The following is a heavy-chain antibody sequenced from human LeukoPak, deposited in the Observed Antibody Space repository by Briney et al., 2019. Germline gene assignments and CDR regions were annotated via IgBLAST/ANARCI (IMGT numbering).Heavy chain of an antibody. Sequence: PSETLSLTCTVSGGSISSYYWSWIRQPPGKGLEWIGEINHSGSTNYNPSLKSRVTISVDTSKNQFSLKLSSVTAADTAVYYCARALGGGYYTYNWFDPWGQGTLVTVSS. V-gene: IGHV4-34*01. CDR2: INHSGST. D-gene: IGHD3-3*01. CDR3: ARALGGGYYTYNWFDP. J-gene: IGHJ5*02. CDR1: GGSISSYY.